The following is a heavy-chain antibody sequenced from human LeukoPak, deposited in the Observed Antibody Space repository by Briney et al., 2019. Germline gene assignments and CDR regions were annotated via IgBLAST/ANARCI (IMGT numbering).Heavy chain of an antibody. CDR3: AKDVGKGVGAPSD. D-gene: IGHD1-26*01. CDR1: GSTFDDYA. V-gene: IGHV3-9*01. Sequence: GGSLRLSCAASGSTFDDYAMHWLRQIPGKGLDWVSGISWDGGVIGYADSAKGRFTISRDNAKRYLYLQMNSLTTEDTAWYYCAKDVGKGVGAPSDWGQGILVTVSS. J-gene: IGHJ4*02. CDR2: ISWDGGVI.